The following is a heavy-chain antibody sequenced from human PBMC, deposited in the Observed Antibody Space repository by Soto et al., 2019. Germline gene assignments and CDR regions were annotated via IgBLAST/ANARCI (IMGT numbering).Heavy chain of an antibody. V-gene: IGHV3-23*01. Sequence: EVQLLESGGGLVQPGGSLRLSCAASGFSFSNYAMSWVRQAPGKGLEWVSSISGSGVSTYYADSVKGRFTFSRDNSKNPLYLQMNSLGAEDTAVYYCAKRGRGAVAFDYWGQGTLVTVSS. J-gene: IGHJ4*02. CDR2: ISGSGVST. D-gene: IGHD6-19*01. CDR3: AKRGRGAVAFDY. CDR1: GFSFSNYA.